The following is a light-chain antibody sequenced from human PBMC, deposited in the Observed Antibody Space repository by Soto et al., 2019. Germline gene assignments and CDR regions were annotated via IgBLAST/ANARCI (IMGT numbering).Light chain of an antibody. CDR3: CSYTTSDSLV. V-gene: IGLV2-14*01. Sequence: QSAPTQPASVSGSPGQSITISCTGTSSDLGSYKYISWYQQHPGKAPKLMIYDVSSRPSGVSNRFSGSKSGNTASLTISGLQAEDEADYYCCSYTTSDSLVFGGGTKVTVL. CDR2: DVS. J-gene: IGLJ2*01. CDR1: SSDLGSYKY.